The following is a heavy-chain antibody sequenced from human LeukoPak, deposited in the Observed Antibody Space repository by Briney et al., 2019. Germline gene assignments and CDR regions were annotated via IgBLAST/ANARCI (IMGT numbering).Heavy chain of an antibody. J-gene: IGHJ4*02. CDR1: GGSISSSSYY. V-gene: IGHV4-39*06. D-gene: IGHD3-16*01. CDR2: IYYSGST. Sequence: SETLSLTCTVSGGSISSSSYYWGWIRQPPGKGLEWIGSIYYSGSTYYNPSLKSRVTISVDTSKNQFTLKLSSVTAADTAVYYCARDKMGGFDYWGQGTLVTVSS. CDR3: ARDKMGGFDY.